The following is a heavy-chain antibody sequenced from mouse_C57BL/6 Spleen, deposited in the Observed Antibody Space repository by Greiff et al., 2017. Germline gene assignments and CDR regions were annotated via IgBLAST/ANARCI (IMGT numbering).Heavy chain of an antibody. V-gene: IGHV1-80*01. Sequence: VQLQQSGAELVKPGASVKISCKASGYAFSSYWMNWVKQRPGKGLEWIGQIYPGDGDTNYNGKFKGKATLTADKSSSTAYMQLSSLTSEDSAVYFCASPLLLRYAKDDWGQGTSVTVSS. D-gene: IGHD1-1*01. CDR2: IYPGDGDT. J-gene: IGHJ4*01. CDR1: GYAFSSYW. CDR3: ASPLLLRYAKDD.